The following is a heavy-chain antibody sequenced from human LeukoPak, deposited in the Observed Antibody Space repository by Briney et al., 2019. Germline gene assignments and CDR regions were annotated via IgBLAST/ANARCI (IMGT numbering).Heavy chain of an antibody. Sequence: ASVKVSCKASGYTFTSYCVHWVRQAPGQGLEWVGIINPSGGSTTYAQKFQGRVTMTRDTSTSTVYMELSSLRSEDTAVYYCARETGMTPPNYYYYGMDVWGQGTTVTVSS. D-gene: IGHD1-14*01. CDR3: ARETGMTPPNYYYYGMDV. J-gene: IGHJ6*02. V-gene: IGHV1-46*01. CDR2: INPSGGST. CDR1: GYTFTSYC.